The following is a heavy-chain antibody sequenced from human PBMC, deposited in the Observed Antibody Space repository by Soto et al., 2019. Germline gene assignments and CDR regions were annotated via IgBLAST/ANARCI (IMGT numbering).Heavy chain of an antibody. J-gene: IGHJ3*02. CDR1: GFTFDDYA. D-gene: IGHD3-10*01. CDR3: AKGRQAYGSADAFDI. Sequence: EVQLVESGGGWVQPGRSLRLSCAASGFTFDDYAMHWVRQAPGKGLEWVSGISWNSGSIGYADSVKGRFTISRDNAKNSLYLQMNSLRAEDTALYYCAKGRQAYGSADAFDIWGQGTMVTVSS. CDR2: ISWNSGSI. V-gene: IGHV3-9*01.